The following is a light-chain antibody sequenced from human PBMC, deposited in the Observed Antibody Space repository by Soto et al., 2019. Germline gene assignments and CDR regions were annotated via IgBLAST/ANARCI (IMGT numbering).Light chain of an antibody. V-gene: IGKV1-12*01. Sequence: DIQMTQSPTTLSASVGDGVTITCRASQSIGRWLAWYQQKPGKAPNLLIFAASSLQSGVPSRFSGSGSGTDFTLTISSLQPEDFATYYCQQANSFPLTFGGGTKVDIK. CDR3: QQANSFPLT. J-gene: IGKJ4*01. CDR2: AAS. CDR1: QSIGRW.